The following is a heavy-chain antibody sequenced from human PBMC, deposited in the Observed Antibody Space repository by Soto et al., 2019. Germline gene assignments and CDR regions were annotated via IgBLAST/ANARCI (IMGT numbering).Heavy chain of an antibody. D-gene: IGHD4-17*01. J-gene: IGHJ4*02. Sequence: EVQLVESGGGGVQPGGSLRLSRVVSGFTFTSYWMHWVRQVPGKGLVWVSRINPGGSSTSYADSVKGRFTISRDNAKNMVYLQMNGLRAEDTAVYYCARGPNTVSTSTNFDFWGQGTLVSVSS. V-gene: IGHV3-74*01. CDR3: ARGPNTVSTSTNFDF. CDR2: INPGGSST. CDR1: GFTFTSYW.